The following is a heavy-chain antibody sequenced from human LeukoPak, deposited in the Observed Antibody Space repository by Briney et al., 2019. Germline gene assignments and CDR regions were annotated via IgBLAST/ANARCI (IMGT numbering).Heavy chain of an antibody. CDR1: GFSFRNYW. Sequence: PGGSLRLSCVISGFSFRNYWMHWVRQAPGRGLVWVSRLNSDETSATYADSVKGRFTISRDTAKNTLYLDMNSLRVEDTAVYYCAKEGSVGYFDYWGQGTLVTVSS. CDR3: AKEGSVGYFDY. V-gene: IGHV3-74*03. D-gene: IGHD3-10*01. J-gene: IGHJ4*02. CDR2: LNSDETSA.